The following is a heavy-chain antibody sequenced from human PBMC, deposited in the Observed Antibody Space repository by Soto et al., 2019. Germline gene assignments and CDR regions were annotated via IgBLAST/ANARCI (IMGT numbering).Heavy chain of an antibody. CDR3: ARGLRGRGVDY. Sequence: SETLSLTCAVYGGSFSGYYWSWIRQPPGKGLEWIGEINHSGSTNYNPSLKSRVTISVDTSESQFSLKLSSVTAADTAVYYCARGLRGRGVDYWGQGTLVTVSS. CDR1: GGSFSGYY. V-gene: IGHV4-34*01. D-gene: IGHD4-17*01. CDR2: INHSGST. J-gene: IGHJ4*02.